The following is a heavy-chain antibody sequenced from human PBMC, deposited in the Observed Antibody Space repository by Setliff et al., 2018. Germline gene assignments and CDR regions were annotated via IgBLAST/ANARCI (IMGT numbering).Heavy chain of an antibody. CDR1: GDSVTSHY. V-gene: IGHV4-4*08. Sequence: PSETLSLTCSVSGDSVTSHYWSWVRQPPGRGLEWIGRIYTSGSTNYNPSLKSRVTISVDTSKNQFSLKLSSVTAADTAVYYCASSGSGSYYNLDYWGQGTLVTSPQ. J-gene: IGHJ4*02. CDR3: ASSGSGSYYNLDY. D-gene: IGHD3-10*01. CDR2: IYTSGST.